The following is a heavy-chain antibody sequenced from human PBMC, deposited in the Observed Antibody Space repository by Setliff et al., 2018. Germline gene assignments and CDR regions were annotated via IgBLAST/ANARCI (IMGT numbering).Heavy chain of an antibody. D-gene: IGHD7-27*01. CDR3: ASIDWGENFYNTDV. CDR1: GFTFSSFG. V-gene: IGHV3-7*01. Sequence: GGSLRLSCAASGFTFSSFGMAWVRQSPGRGLEWVANINQDGSGKFYVDSVKGRFTISRDNAKKSLFLQMNSLRGEDTAVYFCASIDWGENFYNTDVWGKGTTVTVSS. CDR2: INQDGSGK. J-gene: IGHJ6*03.